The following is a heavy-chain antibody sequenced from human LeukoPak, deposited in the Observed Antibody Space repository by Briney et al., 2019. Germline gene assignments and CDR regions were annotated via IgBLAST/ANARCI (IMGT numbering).Heavy chain of an antibody. J-gene: IGHJ4*02. CDR1: GGSFSGYY. CDR3: ARTMDIVVDD. CDR2: INHSGST. Sequence: SETLSLTCAVYGGSFSGYYWSWIRQPPGKGLEWIGEINHSGSTNYNPSLKSRVTISVDTSKNQFSLKRSSVTAADTAVYYWARTMDIVVDDWGQGTLVTVSS. D-gene: IGHD2-2*03. V-gene: IGHV4-34*01.